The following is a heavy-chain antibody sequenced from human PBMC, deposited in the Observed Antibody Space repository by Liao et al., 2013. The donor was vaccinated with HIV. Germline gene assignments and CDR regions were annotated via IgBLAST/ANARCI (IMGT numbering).Heavy chain of an antibody. J-gene: IGHJ3*02. CDR3: ARLYGGAFDI. V-gene: IGHV4-59*01. CDR2: ISYSGSA. D-gene: IGHD4-17*01. CDR1: GGSISSYS. Sequence: QVHLQESGPGLVKPSKTLSLICSVSGGSISSYSWSWVRQPPGKGLEWIGYISYSGSASYNPSLQSRLTISVDTSKNQFSLNLNSVTAADTAVYYCARLYGGAFDIWGQGTLVTVSS.